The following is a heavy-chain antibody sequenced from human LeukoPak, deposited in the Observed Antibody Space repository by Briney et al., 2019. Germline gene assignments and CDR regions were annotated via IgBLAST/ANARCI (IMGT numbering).Heavy chain of an antibody. V-gene: IGHV3-7*05. CDR3: ATSRTLDH. CDR1: GFTFSSYW. CDR2: IKQDGSEK. Sequence: GGSLRLSCAAPGFTFSSYWMNWVRQAPGKGLEWVANIKQDGSEKYYVDSLKGRFTISRDNAKNSLYLRMNSLRAEDTAVYYCATSRTLDHWGQGTLVIVSP. J-gene: IGHJ4*02.